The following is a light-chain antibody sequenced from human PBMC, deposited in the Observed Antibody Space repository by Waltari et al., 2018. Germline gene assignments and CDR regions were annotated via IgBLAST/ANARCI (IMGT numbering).Light chain of an antibody. J-gene: IGLJ3*02. CDR3: ATWDDSLSGRV. CDR1: TSNIGTNT. V-gene: IGLV1-44*01. CDR2: ANL. Sequence: QSVLTQPPSTSGTPGQTVIISCSGTTSNIGTNTVTWYQLLPRTAPKTVIFANLPRPEGVPDRFSASKSGTSASLVISGLQSEDEADYFCATWDDSLSGRVFGGGTKVTVL.